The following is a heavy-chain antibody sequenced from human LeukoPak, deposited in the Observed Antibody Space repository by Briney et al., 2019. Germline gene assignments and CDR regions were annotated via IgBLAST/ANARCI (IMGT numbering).Heavy chain of an antibody. Sequence: GGSLRLSCAASGFTFSGSAMHWVRQASGKGLEWVGRIRSKANSYATAYAASVKGRFTISRDDSRNTAYLQMNSLKTEDTAVYYCTRLGWELLDPYYGMDVWGQGTTVTVSS. V-gene: IGHV3-73*01. CDR3: TRLGWELLDPYYGMDV. D-gene: IGHD1-26*01. CDR1: GFTFSGSA. CDR2: IRSKANSYAT. J-gene: IGHJ6*02.